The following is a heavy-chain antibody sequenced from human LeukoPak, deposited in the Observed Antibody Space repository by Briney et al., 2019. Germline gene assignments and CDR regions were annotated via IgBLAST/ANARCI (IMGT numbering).Heavy chain of an antibody. Sequence: TLSLTCTVSGGSISSGGYYWSWIRQPPGKGLEWIGYIYHSGSTYYNPSLKSRVTISVDRSKNQFSLKLSSVTAADTAVYYCARGSSGYDSSGYYRGAFDIWGQGTMVTVSS. CDR1: GGSISSGGYY. D-gene: IGHD3-22*01. CDR3: ARGSSGYDSSGYYRGAFDI. V-gene: IGHV4-30-2*01. CDR2: IYHSGST. J-gene: IGHJ3*02.